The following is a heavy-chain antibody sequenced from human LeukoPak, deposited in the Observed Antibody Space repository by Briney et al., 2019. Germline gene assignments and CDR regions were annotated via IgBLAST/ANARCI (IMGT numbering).Heavy chain of an antibody. Sequence: ASVKVSCKASGYTFTGYYMHWVRQAPGQGLEWMGWISAYNGNTNYAQKLQGRVTMTTDASTSTAYMELRSLRSDDTAVYYCARDGREGGSSWSNWFDPWGQGTLVTVSS. V-gene: IGHV1-18*04. J-gene: IGHJ5*02. CDR2: ISAYNGNT. D-gene: IGHD6-13*01. CDR1: GYTFTGYY. CDR3: ARDGREGGSSWSNWFDP.